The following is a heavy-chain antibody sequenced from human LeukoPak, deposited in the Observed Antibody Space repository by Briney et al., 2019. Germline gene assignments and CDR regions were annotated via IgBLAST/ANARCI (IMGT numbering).Heavy chain of an antibody. CDR1: GFTFSYYW. V-gene: IGHV3-7*01. J-gene: IGHJ4*02. D-gene: IGHD2-21*01. CDR2: IKQDGSEI. CDR3: ARDVVFDY. Sequence: HPGGSLRLSCAASGFTFSYYWMSWVRQAPGKGLEWVANIKQDGSEIYYVDSVKGRFSISRDNAQTSPYLQMNSLRAEDTAVYYCARDVVFDYWGQGTLVTVSS.